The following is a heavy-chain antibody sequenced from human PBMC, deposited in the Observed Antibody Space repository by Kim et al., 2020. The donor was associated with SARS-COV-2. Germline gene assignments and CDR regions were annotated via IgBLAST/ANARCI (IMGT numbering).Heavy chain of an antibody. CDR3: ARGKFDY. J-gene: IGHJ4*02. Sequence: DGSNKYYADSVKGRFTISRDNSKNPLYLQMNSLRAEDTAVYYCARGKFDYWGQGTLVTVSS. V-gene: IGHV3-30*01. CDR2: DGSNK.